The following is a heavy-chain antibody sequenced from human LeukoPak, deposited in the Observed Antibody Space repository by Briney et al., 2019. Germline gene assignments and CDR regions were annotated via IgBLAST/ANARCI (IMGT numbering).Heavy chain of an antibody. CDR1: GGSISSYY. Sequence: PSETLSLTCTVSGGSISSYYWSWIRQPAGKGLEWIGRIYTSGSTNYNPSLKSRVTMSVDASKNQFSLKLSSVTAADTAVYYCARSEYYYDSSGYYDWGDFQHWGQGTLVTVSS. CDR3: ARSEYYYDSSGYYDWGDFQH. J-gene: IGHJ1*01. CDR2: IYTSGST. D-gene: IGHD3-22*01. V-gene: IGHV4-4*07.